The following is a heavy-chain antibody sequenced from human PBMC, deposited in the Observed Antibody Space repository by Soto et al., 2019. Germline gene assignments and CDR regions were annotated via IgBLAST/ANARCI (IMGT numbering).Heavy chain of an antibody. Sequence: GGSLRLSCAASGFPFSSYAMTWVRQAPGKGLEWVSSISSSSSYIYYADSVKGRFTISRDNAKNSLYLQMNSLRAEDTAVYYCARDGSDIVVRSGFDPWGQGTLVTSPQ. CDR3: ARDGSDIVVRSGFDP. J-gene: IGHJ5*02. V-gene: IGHV3-21*01. D-gene: IGHD2-15*01. CDR1: GFPFSSYA. CDR2: ISSSSSYI.